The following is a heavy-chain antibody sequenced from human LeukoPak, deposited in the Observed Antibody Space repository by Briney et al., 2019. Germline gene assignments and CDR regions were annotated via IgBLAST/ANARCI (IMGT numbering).Heavy chain of an antibody. CDR1: GFTVSSNS. CDR2: IGNSDTTI. CDR3: ARAAGWLDP. Sequence: GGSLRLSCAASGFTVSSNSMSWVRQAPEKGLEWVSYIGNSDTTIYYADSVKGRFTISRDNAKNSLYLQMNSLRVEDTAVYYCARAAGWLDPWGQGTLVTVSS. V-gene: IGHV3-11*01. J-gene: IGHJ5*02.